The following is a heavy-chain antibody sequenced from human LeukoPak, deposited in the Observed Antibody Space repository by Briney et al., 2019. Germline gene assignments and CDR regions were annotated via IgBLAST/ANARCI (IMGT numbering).Heavy chain of an antibody. J-gene: IGHJ6*03. CDR3: ASAPPGYYYYMDV. CDR2: INPNSGGT. V-gene: IGHV1-2*02. Sequence: ASVKVSCKASGYTFTCYYMHWVRQAPGQGLEWMGWINPNSGGTNYAQKFQGRVTMTRDTSISTAYMELSRLRSDDTAVYYCASAPPGYYYYMDVWGKGTTVTVSS. CDR1: GYTFTCYY.